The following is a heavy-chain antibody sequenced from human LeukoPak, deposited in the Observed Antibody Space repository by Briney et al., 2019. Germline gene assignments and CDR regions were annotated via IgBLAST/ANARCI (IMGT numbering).Heavy chain of an antibody. V-gene: IGHV3-43D*03. Sequence: GGSLRLSCAASGFTFKDYAMHWVRQAPGKGLEWVALISWDSGNSYYADSVKGRFTIARDNSKNSLSLQMNSLRPEDTALYYCAKGPGAAVAKRYIQHWGQGTLVTVSS. CDR3: AKGPGAAVAKRYIQH. CDR1: GFTFKDYA. CDR2: ISWDSGNS. J-gene: IGHJ1*01. D-gene: IGHD6-19*01.